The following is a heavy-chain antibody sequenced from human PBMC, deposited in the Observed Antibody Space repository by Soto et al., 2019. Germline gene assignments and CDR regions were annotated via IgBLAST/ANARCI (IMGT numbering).Heavy chain of an antibody. CDR2: ISYDGSNK. CDR3: AKVPTVTTGFDY. CDR1: GFTFSSYG. V-gene: IGHV3-30*18. Sequence: QVQLVESGGGVVQPGRSLRLFCAASGFTFSSYGMHWVRQAPGKGLEWVAVISYDGSNKYYADSVKGRFTISRDNSKNTLYLQMNSLRAEDTAVYYCAKVPTVTTGFDYSGQGTLVTVSS. D-gene: IGHD4-17*01. J-gene: IGHJ4*02.